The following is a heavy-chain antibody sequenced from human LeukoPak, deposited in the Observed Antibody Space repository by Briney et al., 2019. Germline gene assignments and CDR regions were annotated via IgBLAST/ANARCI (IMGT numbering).Heavy chain of an antibody. J-gene: IGHJ6*03. D-gene: IGHD1-26*01. Sequence: SVKVSCKASGGTFSSYAISWVRQAPGQGLEWMGGIIPIFGTANYAQKFQGRVTITTDESTSTAYMELSSLRSEDTAVYYCGSSLGAYYYYYMDVWGKGTTVTVSS. CDR2: IIPIFGTA. V-gene: IGHV1-69*05. CDR3: GSSLGAYYYYYMDV. CDR1: GGTFSSYA.